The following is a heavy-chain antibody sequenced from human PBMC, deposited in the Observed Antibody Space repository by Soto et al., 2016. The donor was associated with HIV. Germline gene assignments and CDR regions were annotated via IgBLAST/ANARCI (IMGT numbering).Heavy chain of an antibody. CDR3: ARDPPDYDILTGRL. CDR1: GGTFGTDG. V-gene: IGHV1-69*10. J-gene: IGHJ4*02. CDR2: FIPILNIT. Sequence: QVQLVQSGAEVKQPGSSLKISCKASGGTFGTDGFSWVRQAPGQGLEWMGAFIPILNITRYAQKFQGRVTMTRDTSISTAYMELSRLRSDDTAVYYCARDPPDYDILTGRLWGQGTWSPSPQ. D-gene: IGHD3-9*01.